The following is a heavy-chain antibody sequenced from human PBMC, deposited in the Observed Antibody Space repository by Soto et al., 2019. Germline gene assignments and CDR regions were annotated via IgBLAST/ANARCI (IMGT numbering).Heavy chain of an antibody. CDR1: GFTFSGHS. J-gene: IGHJ4*01. Sequence: PGGSLRLSCAVSGFTFSGHSMNWVRQAPGKGLEWVSYIGPSSSTIYYADSVKGRFTISRDNSKNSLYLQMNSLRAEDTAVYYCARDHGKRGYSGFDLDYWGHGTLVTVSS. CDR3: ARDHGKRGYSGFDLDY. V-gene: IGHV3-48*01. CDR2: IGPSSSTI. D-gene: IGHD5-12*01.